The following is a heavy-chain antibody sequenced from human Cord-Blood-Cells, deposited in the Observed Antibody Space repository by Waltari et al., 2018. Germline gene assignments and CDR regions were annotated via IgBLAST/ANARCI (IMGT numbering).Heavy chain of an antibody. CDR3: AREYYDFWSGYYYYYYGMDV. V-gene: IGHV4-38-2*02. CDR2: IYHSGCT. Sequence: QVQLQESGPGLVKPSETLSLTCAVSGYSISSGYYWGWIRQHPGKGLGWIGSIYHSGCTYYNPALQSRVTISVDASKSQVSLKLSSVTAADTAVYYCAREYYDFWSGYYYYYYGMDVWGQGTTVTVSS. CDR1: GYSISSGYY. D-gene: IGHD3-3*01. J-gene: IGHJ6*02.